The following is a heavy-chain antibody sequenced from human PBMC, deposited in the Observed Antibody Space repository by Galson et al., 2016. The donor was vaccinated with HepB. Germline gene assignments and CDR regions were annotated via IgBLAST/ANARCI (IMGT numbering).Heavy chain of an antibody. Sequence: SLRLSCAASGFTFSNYWMSWIRQSPGKGLEWVGNIKRDGSETYYVDSVRGRFTISRDNARNSLYLQMNSLRAEDTAVYYCATDRGRSPFDYWGQGTLVTVSS. J-gene: IGHJ4*02. D-gene: IGHD3-16*01. CDR2: IKRDGSET. V-gene: IGHV3-7*01. CDR1: GFTFSNYW. CDR3: ATDRGRSPFDY.